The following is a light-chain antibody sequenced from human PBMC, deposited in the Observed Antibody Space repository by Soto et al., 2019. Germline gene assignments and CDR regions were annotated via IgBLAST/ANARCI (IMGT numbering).Light chain of an antibody. CDR2: AAS. CDR1: QTITTY. Sequence: DTQMTQSPSSLSASVGDRVTITCRTSQTITTYLNWYQQKPGKAPKLLIYAASSLQIGVPPRFSGSGSGTDFTLAISSLQPEDFATYYCQQSSSIPRTFGQGTKVEI. V-gene: IGKV1-39*01. CDR3: QQSSSIPRT. J-gene: IGKJ1*01.